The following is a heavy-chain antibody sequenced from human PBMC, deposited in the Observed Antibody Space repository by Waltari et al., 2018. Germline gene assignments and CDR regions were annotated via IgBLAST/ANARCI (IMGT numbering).Heavy chain of an antibody. Sequence: EVQLVESGGGLVKPGGALRLAGPASGFHISSFGSSWVRQAPGKGLEWVSSTTNSKTYIYDADSVKGRFTVSIDNAKNSLYLQMNSLRADDTAVYFCARALTPPNDYWGQGTLVTVSS. J-gene: IGHJ4*02. CDR1: GFHISSFG. CDR3: ARALTPPNDY. CDR2: TTNSKTYI. D-gene: IGHD3-9*01. V-gene: IGHV3-21*03.